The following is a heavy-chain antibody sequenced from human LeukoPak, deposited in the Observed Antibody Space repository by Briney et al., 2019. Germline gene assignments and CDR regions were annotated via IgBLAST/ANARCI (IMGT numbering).Heavy chain of an antibody. CDR2: IYYSGST. D-gene: IGHD3-10*01. CDR1: GGSISSGDYY. CDR3: ARTQTLWFGVPGAFDI. J-gene: IGHJ3*02. V-gene: IGHV4-61*08. Sequence: PSQTLSLTCTVSGGSISSGDYYWSWIRQPPGKGLEWIGYIYYSGSTNYNPFLKSRVTISVDTSKNQFSLKLSSVTAADTAVYYCARTQTLWFGVPGAFDIWGQGTMVTVSS.